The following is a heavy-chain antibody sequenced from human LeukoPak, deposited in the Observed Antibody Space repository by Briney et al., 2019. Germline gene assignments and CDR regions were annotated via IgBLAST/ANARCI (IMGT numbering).Heavy chain of an antibody. CDR2: IYTSGST. Sequence: SETLSLTCTVSGGSISSYYWSWLRQPAGKGLEWIGRIYTSGSTNYNPSLKSRVTMSVDTSKNQFSLKLSSVTAADTAVYYCARDITMGATTGGFFDYWGQGTLVTVSS. CDR3: ARDITMGATTGGFFDY. J-gene: IGHJ4*02. V-gene: IGHV4-4*07. D-gene: IGHD1-26*01. CDR1: GGSISSYY.